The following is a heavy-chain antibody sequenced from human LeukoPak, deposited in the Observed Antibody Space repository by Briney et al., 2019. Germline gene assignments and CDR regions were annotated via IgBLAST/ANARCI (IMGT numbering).Heavy chain of an antibody. V-gene: IGHV4-30-4*01. Sequence: SETLSLTCTVSGGSISSGDYYWSWIRQPPGKGLEWIGYIYYSGSTYYNPSLKSRVTISVDTSKNQFSLKLSSVTAADTAVYYCARAPGAYGDYYYYGTDVWGQGTTVTVSS. CDR1: GGSISSGDYY. J-gene: IGHJ6*02. CDR2: IYYSGST. D-gene: IGHD4-17*01. CDR3: ARAPGAYGDYYYYGTDV.